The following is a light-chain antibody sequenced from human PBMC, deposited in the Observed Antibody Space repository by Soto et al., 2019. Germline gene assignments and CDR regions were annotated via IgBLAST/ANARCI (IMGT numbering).Light chain of an antibody. CDR2: GAS. V-gene: IGKV3-20*01. CDR3: QQYGRSPPFA. CDR1: QSVGSNY. J-gene: IGKJ2*01. Sequence: EIVLTQSPGTLSLSPGERATLSCRASQSVGSNYIAWYQQNPGQAPRLLIYGASTRATGIPDRFSGSGSGTDFTLTISRLEPEDFAVYFCQQYGRSPPFAFGQGTKVDIK.